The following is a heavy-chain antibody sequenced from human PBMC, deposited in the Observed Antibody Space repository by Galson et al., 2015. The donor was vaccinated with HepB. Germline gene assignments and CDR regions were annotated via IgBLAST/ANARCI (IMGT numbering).Heavy chain of an antibody. CDR3: ARSPGYSSSWYREARRDYGMDV. Sequence: SVKVSCKASGGTFGSYAISWVRQAPGQGLEWMGGIIPIFGIANYAQKFQGRVTITADESTSTAYMELSSLRSEDTAVYYCARSPGYSSSWYREARRDYGMDVWGQGTTVTVSS. CDR2: IIPIFGIA. V-gene: IGHV1-69*13. CDR1: GGTFGSYA. J-gene: IGHJ6*02. D-gene: IGHD6-13*01.